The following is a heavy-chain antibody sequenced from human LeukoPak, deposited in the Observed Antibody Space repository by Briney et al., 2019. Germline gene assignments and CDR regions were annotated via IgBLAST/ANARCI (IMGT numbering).Heavy chain of an antibody. CDR1: GGSFSGYY. V-gene: IGHV4-34*01. CDR2: INHSGST. J-gene: IGHJ4*02. Sequence: SETLSLTCAVYGGSFSGYYWSWIRQPPGKGLEWIGEINHSGSTNYNPSLKSRVTMSVDTSRNQFSLKLNSVSAADTGVYYCARAPEFSSGWLLDCWGQGSLVTVSS. CDR3: ARAPEFSSGWLLDC. D-gene: IGHD6-19*01.